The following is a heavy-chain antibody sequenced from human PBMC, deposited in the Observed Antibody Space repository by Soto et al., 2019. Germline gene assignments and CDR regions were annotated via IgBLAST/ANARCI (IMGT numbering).Heavy chain of an antibody. Sequence: QVTLKESGPVLVKPTETLTLTCTVSGFSLSNARMGVSWIRQPPGKALEWLAHIFSNDEKSYSTSLKSRLTISNDTSKRQVVLTMTNMDPVDTATYSCARILHYIPVQPSGGWFDPWGQGTLVTVSS. V-gene: IGHV2-26*01. CDR2: IFSNDEK. CDR3: ARILHYIPVQPSGGWFDP. D-gene: IGHD3-10*01. J-gene: IGHJ5*02. CDR1: GFSLSNARMG.